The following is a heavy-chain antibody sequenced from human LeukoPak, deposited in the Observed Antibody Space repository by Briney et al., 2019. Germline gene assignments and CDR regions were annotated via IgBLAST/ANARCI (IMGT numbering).Heavy chain of an antibody. CDR3: AKDLGWPHRAFDY. D-gene: IGHD2-15*01. CDR2: ISGSGGST. CDR1: GFTFSNYA. Sequence: PGGSLRLSCAASGFTFSNYAMSWVRQAPGKGLEWVSFISGSGGSTYYADSVKGRFTISRDNSKNTLYLQMSSLRAEDTALYYCAKDLGWPHRAFDYWGRGTLVTVSS. V-gene: IGHV3-23*01. J-gene: IGHJ4*01.